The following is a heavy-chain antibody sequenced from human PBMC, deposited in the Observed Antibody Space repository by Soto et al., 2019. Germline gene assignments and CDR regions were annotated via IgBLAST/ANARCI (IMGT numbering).Heavy chain of an antibody. CDR3: AREGSPPWGGWSYNGFDP. CDR2: ISSSSSTI. D-gene: IGHD6-19*01. CDR1: GFTFSSYS. V-gene: IGHV3-48*02. J-gene: IGHJ5*02. Sequence: EVQLVESGGGLVQPGGSLRLSCAASGFTFSSYSMNWVRQAPGKGLEWVSYISSSSSTIYYADSVKGRFTISRDNAKNSLYLQMNSLRDEDTAVYYCAREGSPPWGGWSYNGFDPWGQGTLVTVSS.